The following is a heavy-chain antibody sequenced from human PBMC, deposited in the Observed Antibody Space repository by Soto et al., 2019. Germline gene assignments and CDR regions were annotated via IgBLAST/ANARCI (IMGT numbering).Heavy chain of an antibody. CDR1: GGSVSSGSYY. D-gene: IGHD1-26*01. CDR3: ARADWYSGSYYGTY. J-gene: IGHJ4*02. Sequence: QVQLQESGPGLVKPSETLSLTCTVSGGSVSSGSYYWSWIRQPPGKGLEWIGYIYYSGSTNYNPSLKSRVTISVDTSKNQFSLKLSSVTAADTAVYYCARADWYSGSYYGTYWGQGTLVTVSS. CDR2: IYYSGST. V-gene: IGHV4-61*01.